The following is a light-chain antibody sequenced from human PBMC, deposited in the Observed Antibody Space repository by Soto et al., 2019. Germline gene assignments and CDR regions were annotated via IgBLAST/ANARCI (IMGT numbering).Light chain of an antibody. CDR1: QSVSSSF. CDR2: GVS. Sequence: IVLTQSPGTLSLSPGERATLSCRASQSVSSSFLAWYQQKAGQAPRLLIYGVSSRATGIPDRFSGSGSGTDFTLTISRLEPEDFAVYYCQQYGSSPWTFGQGTKVEMK. V-gene: IGKV3-20*01. J-gene: IGKJ1*01. CDR3: QQYGSSPWT.